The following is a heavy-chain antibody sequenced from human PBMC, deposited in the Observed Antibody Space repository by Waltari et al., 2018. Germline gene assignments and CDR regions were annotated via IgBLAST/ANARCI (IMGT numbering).Heavy chain of an antibody. J-gene: IGHJ6*02. CDR3: ASVDSSGWYPYYYYGMDV. V-gene: IGHV4-39*01. CDR1: GGSISSSSYY. Sequence: QLQLQESGPGLVKPSETLSLTCTVSGGSISSSSYYWGWIRQPPGKGLEWIGSIYYSGSTYYNPSLKSRVTISVDTSKNQFSLKLSSVTAADTAVYYCASVDSSGWYPYYYYGMDVWGQGTTVTVSS. CDR2: IYYSGST. D-gene: IGHD6-19*01.